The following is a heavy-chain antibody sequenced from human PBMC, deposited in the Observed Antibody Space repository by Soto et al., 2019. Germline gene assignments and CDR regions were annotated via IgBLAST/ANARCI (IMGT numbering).Heavy chain of an antibody. D-gene: IGHD6-19*01. CDR3: AKSLWDTSGWKTDY. CDR2: IYYSGSI. J-gene: IGHJ4*02. V-gene: IGHV4-59*01. CDR1: GDSISSLY. Sequence: LSLTCTVSGDSISSLYWSWIRQPPGKGLGWIGYIYYSGSINYNPSLKSRVTISVDPPKNQFSLRLSSVTAADTAVYYCAKSLWDTSGWKTDYWGQGTLVTVSS.